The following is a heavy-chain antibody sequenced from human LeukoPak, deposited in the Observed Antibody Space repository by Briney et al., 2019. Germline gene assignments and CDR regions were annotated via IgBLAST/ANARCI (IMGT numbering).Heavy chain of an antibody. V-gene: IGHV4-61*01. CDR2: IYYSGST. CDR3: ARERGSSGWLDFDY. D-gene: IGHD6-19*01. Sequence: SETLSLTCTVSGGSISSSSYYWGWIRQPPGKGLEWIGYIYYSGSTNYNPSLKSRVTISVDTSKNQFSLKLSSVTAADTAVYYCARERGSSGWLDFDYWGQGTLVTVSS. CDR1: GGSISSSSYY. J-gene: IGHJ4*02.